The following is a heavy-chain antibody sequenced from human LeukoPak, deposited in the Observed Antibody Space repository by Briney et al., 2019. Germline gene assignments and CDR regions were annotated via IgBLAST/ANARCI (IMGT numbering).Heavy chain of an antibody. V-gene: IGHV1-18*01. J-gene: IGHJ3*02. CDR3: VRGNYDILTGPRRTDAFDI. CDR2: ISAYNGNT. D-gene: IGHD3-9*01. CDR1: GYTFTSYG. Sequence: ASVKVSCKASGYTFTSYGISWVRQAPGQGLEWMGWISAYNGNTNYAQKLQGRVTMTTDTSTSTAYMELRSLRSDDTAMYYCVRGNYDILTGPRRTDAFDIWGQGTMVAVSS.